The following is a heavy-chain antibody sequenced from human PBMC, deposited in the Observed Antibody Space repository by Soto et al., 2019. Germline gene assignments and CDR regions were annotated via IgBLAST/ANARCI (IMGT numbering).Heavy chain of an antibody. CDR3: ALRSMAVVPEY. Sequence: QVQLQESGPGLVKPSETLSLTCAVSGDSISSYYCMWIRQPRGKGLESIGYLYYGRSANYNPSLRSRVTLSVDTSTNQCSLTLSSMTAADTAVYYCALRSMAVVPEYWGQGTLVTVSS. CDR2: LYYGRSA. V-gene: IGHV4-59*01. D-gene: IGHD3-22*01. J-gene: IGHJ4*02. CDR1: GDSISSYY.